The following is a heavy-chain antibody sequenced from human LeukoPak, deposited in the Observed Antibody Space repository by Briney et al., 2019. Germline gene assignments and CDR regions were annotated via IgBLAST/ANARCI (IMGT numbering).Heavy chain of an antibody. J-gene: IGHJ4*02. CDR2: ISYDGSNK. Sequence: GGSLRLSCVVSGFSPRNSYMTWVRQAPGKGLEWVAVISYDGSNKYYADSVKGRFTISRDNSKNTLYLQMNSLRAEDTAVYYCARPIEYSSSPAYWGQGTLVTVSS. V-gene: IGHV3-30*03. CDR3: ARPIEYSSSPAY. CDR1: GFSPRNSY. D-gene: IGHD6-6*01.